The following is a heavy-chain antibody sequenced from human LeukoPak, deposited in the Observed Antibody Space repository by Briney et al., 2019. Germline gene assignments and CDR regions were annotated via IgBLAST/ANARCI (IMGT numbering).Heavy chain of an antibody. CDR2: IYYSGST. J-gene: IGHJ2*01. CDR3: ARDKGRGGYWYFDL. V-gene: IGHV4-59*01. D-gene: IGHD1-26*01. Sequence: PSETLSLTCTVSGVSISSYYWSWIRQPPGKGLEWIGYIYYSGSTNYNPSLKSRVTISVDTSKNQFSLKLSSVTAADTAVYYCARDKGRGGYWYFDLWGRGTLVTVSS. CDR1: GVSISSYY.